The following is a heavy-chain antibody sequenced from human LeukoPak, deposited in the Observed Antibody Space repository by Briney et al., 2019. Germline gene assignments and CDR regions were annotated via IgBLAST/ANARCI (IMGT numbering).Heavy chain of an antibody. CDR3: AKSAQYSSAWFTGSFGY. V-gene: IGHV1-2*02. D-gene: IGHD6-13*01. CDR2: INPNSGDT. J-gene: IGHJ4*02. CDR1: GYTFSGYY. Sequence: ASVKVSCKASGYTFSGYYMRWVRQAPGQGLQWVGWINPNSGDTHYAQMFQGRVTMTRDTSINTAHMELRRVRSDDTAVYYCAKSAQYSSAWFTGSFGYWGQGTLVTVSS.